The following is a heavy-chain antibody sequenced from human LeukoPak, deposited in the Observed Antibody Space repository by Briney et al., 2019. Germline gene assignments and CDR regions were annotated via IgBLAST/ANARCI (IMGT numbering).Heavy chain of an antibody. D-gene: IGHD6-19*01. J-gene: IGHJ4*02. CDR1: GFTFSSYA. CDR3: AKTFMAVANPIDY. Sequence: PGGSLRLSCAASGFTFSSYAMHWVRQAPGKGLEWVSVISGGGTSTYYADSVKGRFTISKDNSRNTLYLQMNSLRAEDTAVYYCAKTFMAVANPIDYWGQGTPVTVSS. CDR2: ISGGGTST. V-gene: IGHV3-23*01.